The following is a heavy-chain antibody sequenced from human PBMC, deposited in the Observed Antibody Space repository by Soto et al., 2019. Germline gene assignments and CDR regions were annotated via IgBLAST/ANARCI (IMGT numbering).Heavy chain of an antibody. V-gene: IGHV3-15*07. CDR3: TTKYSYGPLKTDY. D-gene: IGHD5-18*01. CDR1: GFTFSNAW. J-gene: IGHJ4*02. Sequence: GGSLRLSCAASGFTFSNAWMNWVRQAPGKGLEWVGRIKSKTDGGTTDYAAPVKGRFTISRDDSKNTLYLQMNSLKTEDTAVYYCTTKYSYGPLKTDYWGQGTLVTVSS. CDR2: IKSKTDGGTT.